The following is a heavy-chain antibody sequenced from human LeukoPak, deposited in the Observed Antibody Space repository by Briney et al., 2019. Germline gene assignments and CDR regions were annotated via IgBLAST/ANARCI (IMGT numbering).Heavy chain of an antibody. D-gene: IGHD6-19*01. J-gene: IGHJ4*02. CDR1: GYTFTSYD. CDR2: MNPNSGNT. Sequence: ASVKVSCKASGYTFTSYDINWVRQATGQGLEWMGWMNPNSGNTGYAQKFQGRDTMTRNTSISTAYMELSSLRSEDTAVYYCARVGYSSGWYSRAFWYWGQGTLVTVSS. CDR3: ARVGYSSGWYSRAFWY. V-gene: IGHV1-8*01.